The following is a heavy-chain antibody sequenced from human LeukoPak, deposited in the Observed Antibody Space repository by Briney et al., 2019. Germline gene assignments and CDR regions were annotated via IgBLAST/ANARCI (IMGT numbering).Heavy chain of an antibody. CDR3: ARILNTGGYSYPGSLDF. V-gene: IGHV3-7*01. Sequence: GGSLRFSCAASGFTFSNFWMNWVRQAPGKELEGVANINQDGTEKVYEDSVRGRFTISRDNAKNSLYLQMNSLRADDTAVYYCARILNTGGYSYPGSLDFWGQGILVTVSS. CDR1: GFTFSNFW. D-gene: IGHD2-8*02. J-gene: IGHJ4*02. CDR2: INQDGTEK.